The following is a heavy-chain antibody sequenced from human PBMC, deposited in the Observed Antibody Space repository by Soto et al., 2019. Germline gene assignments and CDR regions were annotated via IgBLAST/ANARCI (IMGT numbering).Heavy chain of an antibody. CDR3: AREGDYYDSSGYYGF. CDR1: GGTFSSYA. CDR2: IIPILGTA. V-gene: IGHV1-69*06. Sequence: QVQLVQSGAEVMKPGSSVKVSCKASGGTFSSYAISWVRQAPGQGLEWMGGIIPILGTANYAQKFQGRVTITADKSTSTAYMELSSLRSEDTAVYYCAREGDYYDSSGYYGFWGQGTLVTVSS. J-gene: IGHJ4*02. D-gene: IGHD3-22*01.